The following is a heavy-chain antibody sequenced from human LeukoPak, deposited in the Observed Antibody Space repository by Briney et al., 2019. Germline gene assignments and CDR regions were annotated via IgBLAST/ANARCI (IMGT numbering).Heavy chain of an antibody. CDR2: ISSAGTT. CDR3: ARDLEAANTYYFDY. D-gene: IGHD6-13*01. CDR1: GFTFSSYS. J-gene: IGHJ4*02. Sequence: GGSLRLSCSASGFTFSSYSMNWVRQAPGKGLEWVSIISSAGTTYYADSVKGRFTISRDNSKNTVYLQVNSLRDEDTAVYYCARDLEAANTYYFDYWGQGTMVTVSS. V-gene: IGHV3-66*01.